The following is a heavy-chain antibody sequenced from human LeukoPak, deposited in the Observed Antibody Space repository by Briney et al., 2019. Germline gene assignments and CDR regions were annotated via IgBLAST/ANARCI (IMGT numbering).Heavy chain of an antibody. V-gene: IGHV3-53*01. CDR3: ARNNDLFNAAFDI. CDR2: TYSDVNT. Sequence: PGGSLRLSCAASGFTLSSNYMSWVRQAPGKGLEWVSITYSDVNTNYADSVKGRFTISRDNSNNTLSLQMNSHRAKDTAVYYCARNNDLFNAAFDIWGQGTVVTVSS. J-gene: IGHJ3*02. D-gene: IGHD2-8*01. CDR1: GFTLSSNY.